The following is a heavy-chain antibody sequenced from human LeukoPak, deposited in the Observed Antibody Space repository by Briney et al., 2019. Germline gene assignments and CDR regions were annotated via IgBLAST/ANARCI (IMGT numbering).Heavy chain of an antibody. Sequence: SETLSLTCTVSGGSISNNNYYWAWIRQPPGKGLECIGSIYYSGSPYYNPSLKSRVTISVDTSKNQFSLRLSSVTAADTAVYYCARSAYFYDSYGHWYFDLWGRGTLVTVSS. CDR2: IYYSGSP. J-gene: IGHJ2*01. CDR3: ARSAYFYDSYGHWYFDL. V-gene: IGHV4-39*01. D-gene: IGHD3-22*01. CDR1: GGSISNNNYY.